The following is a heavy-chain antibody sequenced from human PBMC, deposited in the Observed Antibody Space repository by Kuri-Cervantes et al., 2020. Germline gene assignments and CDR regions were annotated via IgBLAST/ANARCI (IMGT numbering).Heavy chain of an antibody. D-gene: IGHD3-10*01. J-gene: IGHJ5*02. Sequence: GGSLRLSCAASGFTFSSYAMSWVRPAPGKGLEWVSAISGSGGSTYYADSVKGRFTISRDNSKNTLYLQMNSLRAEDTAVYYCAKHRRMVRGVIISHNWFDPWGQGTLVTVSS. V-gene: IGHV3-23*01. CDR2: ISGSGGST. CDR3: AKHRRMVRGVIISHNWFDP. CDR1: GFTFSSYA.